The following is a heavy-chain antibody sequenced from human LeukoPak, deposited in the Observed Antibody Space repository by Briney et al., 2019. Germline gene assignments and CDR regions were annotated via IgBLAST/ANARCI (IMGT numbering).Heavy chain of an antibody. CDR2: IIPILGIA. CDR1: GGTFSSYA. V-gene: IGHV1-69*04. CDR3: ARDLGGYSGREGAFDI. J-gene: IGHJ3*02. Sequence: SVKVSCKASGGTFSSYAISWVRQAPGQGLEWMGRIIPILGIANYAQKFQGRVTITADKSTSTAYMELSSLRSEDTAVYYCARDLGGYSGREGAFDIWGQGTMVTVSS. D-gene: IGHD5-12*01.